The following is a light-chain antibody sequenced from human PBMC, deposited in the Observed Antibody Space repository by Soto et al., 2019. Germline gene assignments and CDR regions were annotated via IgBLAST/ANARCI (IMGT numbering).Light chain of an antibody. V-gene: IGKV1-17*01. CDR2: SAS. CDR3: LHHYNYPLT. J-gene: IGKJ4*01. CDR1: QDIRND. Sequence: DIQMTQSPSSLSASVGDRVTITCRASQDIRNDLGWYQQKPGKAPKRLIFSASTLDSGVPSRFSGGGFGTEFTLTISRLQPEDFATYYCLHHYNYPLTLGGGTKVEI.